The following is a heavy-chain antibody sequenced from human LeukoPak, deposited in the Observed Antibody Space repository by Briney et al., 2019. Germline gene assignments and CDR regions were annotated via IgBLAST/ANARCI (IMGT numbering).Heavy chain of an antibody. CDR1: GYTFTSYG. D-gene: IGHD3-3*01. Sequence: GASVKVSCKASGYTFTSYGISWVRQAPGQGLEWMGWISAYNGNTNYAQKLQGRVTMTTDTSTSTAYMELRSLRSDDTAVYYCARTTITIFGVVIGNTFDPWGQGTLVTVSS. J-gene: IGHJ5*02. CDR2: ISAYNGNT. CDR3: ARTTITIFGVVIGNTFDP. V-gene: IGHV1-18*01.